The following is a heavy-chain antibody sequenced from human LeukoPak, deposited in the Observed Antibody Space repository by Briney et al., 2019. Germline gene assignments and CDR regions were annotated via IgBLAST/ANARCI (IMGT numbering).Heavy chain of an antibody. CDR2: ISPDSGNK. CDR3: ARLFETYYMDV. J-gene: IGHJ6*03. Sequence: ASVKVSCKASGYTFSNYIIAWVRQAPGQGLEWMGWISPDSGNKNYAQKLQGRVTMTTDTSTSTAYMEMRSRRSGDTAVDYCARLFETYYMDVWGKGTTVTISS. D-gene: IGHD3-9*01. CDR1: GYTFSNYI. V-gene: IGHV1-18*01.